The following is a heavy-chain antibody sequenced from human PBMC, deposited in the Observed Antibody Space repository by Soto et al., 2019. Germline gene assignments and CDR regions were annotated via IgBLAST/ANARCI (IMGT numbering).Heavy chain of an antibody. CDR3: ARDITRFGELLYY. V-gene: IGHV3-30-3*01. CDR2: ISYDGSNK. CDR1: GFTFSSYA. Sequence: QVQLVESGGGVVQPGRSLRLSCAASGFTFSSYAMRWVRQAPGKGLEWVAVISYDGSNKYYADSVKGRFTISRDNSKNTLYLQMNSLRAEDTAVYYCARDITRFGELLYYWGQGTLVTVSS. J-gene: IGHJ4*02. D-gene: IGHD3-10*01.